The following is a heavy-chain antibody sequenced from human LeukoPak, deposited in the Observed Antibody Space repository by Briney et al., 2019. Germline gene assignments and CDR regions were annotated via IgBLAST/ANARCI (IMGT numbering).Heavy chain of an antibody. CDR2: IRSKAYGGTT. D-gene: IGHD6-13*01. J-gene: IGHJ6*03. Sequence: GGSLRLSCTASGFTFGDYAMSWFRQAPGKGLEWVGFIRSKAYGGTTEYAASVKGRFTISRDDSKSIAYLQMNSLKTEDIAVYYCTKAAAAGIDYYYYYYMDVWGKGTTVTVSS. CDR3: TKAAAAGIDYYYYYYMDV. V-gene: IGHV3-49*03. CDR1: GFTFGDYA.